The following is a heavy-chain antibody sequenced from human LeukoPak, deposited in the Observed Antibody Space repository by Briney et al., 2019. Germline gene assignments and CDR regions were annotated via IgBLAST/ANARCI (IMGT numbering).Heavy chain of an antibody. Sequence: GGSLRLSCAASGFTFSNYWMSWVRQAPGKGLEWVANIKQDGSEKSYVDSVKGRFTISRDNAKNSLYLQMNSLRAEDTAVYYCARARIEVAGTGSYYYYGMDVWGQGTTVTVSS. CDR1: GFTFSNYW. CDR3: ARARIEVAGTGSYYYYGMDV. CDR2: IKQDGSEK. J-gene: IGHJ6*02. V-gene: IGHV3-7*01. D-gene: IGHD6-13*01.